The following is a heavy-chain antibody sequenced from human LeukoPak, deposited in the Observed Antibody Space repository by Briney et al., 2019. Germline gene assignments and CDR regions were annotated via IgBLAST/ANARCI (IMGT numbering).Heavy chain of an antibody. Sequence: SETLSLTCTVSGGSISSSHWSWIRQPPGKGLELIGYVYYSGDTNYNPSLKSRGTISVDTSKNKFSLKLSSVTAADTAVYYCAKHMVGTTYDTFDSWGQGTMVTVSS. V-gene: IGHV4-59*08. CDR1: GGSISSSH. D-gene: IGHD1-26*01. CDR3: AKHMVGTTYDTFDS. CDR2: VYYSGDT. J-gene: IGHJ3*01.